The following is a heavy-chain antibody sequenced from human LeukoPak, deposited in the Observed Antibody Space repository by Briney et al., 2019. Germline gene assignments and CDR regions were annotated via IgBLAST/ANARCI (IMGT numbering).Heavy chain of an antibody. V-gene: IGHV3-49*03. D-gene: IGHD2-2*01. CDR2: IRSKAYGGTT. CDR1: GFTFGGYA. J-gene: IGHJ4*02. Sequence: GRSLRLSCTASGFTFGGYAMSWFRQAPGKGLEWVGFIRSKAYGGTTEYAASVKGRFTISRDDSKSIAYLQMNSLKTEDTAVYYCTSSWIVVVPASFDYWGQGTLVTVSS. CDR3: TSSWIVVVPASFDY.